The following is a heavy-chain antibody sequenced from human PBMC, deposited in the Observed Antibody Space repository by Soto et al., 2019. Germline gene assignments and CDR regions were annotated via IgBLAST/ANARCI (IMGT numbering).Heavy chain of an antibody. V-gene: IGHV1-18*01. CDR1: GYTFSIYG. CDR2: ISGNNDNT. J-gene: IGHJ4*02. D-gene: IGHD2-8*01. CDR3: AREYCTNYMCFQHDF. Sequence: ASVKVSCKTAGYTFSIYGVSWVRQAPGQGLEWMGWISGNNDNTNYAPELQGRVTMTTDTSTSTAYMELRNLMSDDTAVYYCAREYCTNYMCFQHDFWGQGTLVTVSS.